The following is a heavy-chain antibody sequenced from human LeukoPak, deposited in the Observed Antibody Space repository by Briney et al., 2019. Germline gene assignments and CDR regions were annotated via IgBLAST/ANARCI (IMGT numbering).Heavy chain of an antibody. J-gene: IGHJ4*02. CDR1: GYTFTGYY. CDR2: LNPDSGGA. Sequence: ASVKVSCKASGYTFTGYYMHWVRPAPGQGVEWMGWLNPDSGGANFAQKFQGRVTMTRDSSISTAYMELSRLRSDDTAVYYCGRDFHDSLDYWGQGTLVTVSS. CDR3: GRDFHDSLDY. V-gene: IGHV1-2*02.